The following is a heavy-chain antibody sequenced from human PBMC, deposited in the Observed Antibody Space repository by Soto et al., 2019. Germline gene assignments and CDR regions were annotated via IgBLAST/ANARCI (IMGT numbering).Heavy chain of an antibody. CDR2: IIPILGIA. CDR3: ARMRVSSGWPSDYYYGMDV. CDR1: GGTFSSYT. V-gene: IGHV1-69*02. J-gene: IGHJ6*02. Sequence: SVKVSCKASGGTFSSYTISWVRQAPGQGLEWMGRIIPILGIANYAQKFQGRVTITADKSTSTAYMELSSLRSEDTAVYYCARMRVSSGWPSDYYYGMDVWGQGTTVTVSS. D-gene: IGHD6-19*01.